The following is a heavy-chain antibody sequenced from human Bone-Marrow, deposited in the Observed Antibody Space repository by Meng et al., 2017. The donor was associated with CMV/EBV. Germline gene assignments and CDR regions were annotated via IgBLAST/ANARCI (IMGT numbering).Heavy chain of an antibody. J-gene: IGHJ4*02. Sequence: EVQLVQSGAAVKKPGTSVNISCEASGYTFSNYFVHWIQQAPGKGPEWLGLVDPQDGETVYREKFKGRVTMTADTSTDTAYMELSSLTFDDTAVYYCARSTVATIALEYWGQGTLVTVSS. V-gene: IGHV1-69-2*01. CDR2: VDPQDGET. CDR3: ARSTVATIALEY. CDR1: GYTFSNYF. D-gene: IGHD5-12*01.